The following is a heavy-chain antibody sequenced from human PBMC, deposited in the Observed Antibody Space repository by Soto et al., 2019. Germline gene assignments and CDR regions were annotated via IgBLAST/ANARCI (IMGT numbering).Heavy chain of an antibody. D-gene: IGHD6-13*01. V-gene: IGHV4-59*01. Sequence: PSETLSLTCSVSVGSINGSYWSWIRQSPGKGLEWLGYVYYTGSTNSSPSLRSRVSISVDTSKNEFSLRWRSVTAPHTAVSFCSRSVTVPGTYIHCCGQGTPGTVSS. CDR3: SRSVTVPGTYIHC. CDR2: VYYTGST. CDR1: VGSINGSY. J-gene: IGHJ4*02.